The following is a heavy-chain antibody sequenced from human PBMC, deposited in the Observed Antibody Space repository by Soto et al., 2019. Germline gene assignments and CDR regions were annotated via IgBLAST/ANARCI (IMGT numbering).Heavy chain of an antibody. CDR1: GGSISSSGYY. V-gene: IGHV4-39*01. CDR3: AKHAEQWLVQYWFDP. J-gene: IGHJ5*02. CDR2: IYYTGST. D-gene: IGHD6-19*01. Sequence: TLSLTCTVSGGSISSSGYYWGWIRQPPGKGLEWIGSIYYTGSTYYNPSLKSRVTISVDTSKNQFSLKLSSVTAADTAVYYCAKHAEQWLVQYWFDPWGQGTLVTVSS.